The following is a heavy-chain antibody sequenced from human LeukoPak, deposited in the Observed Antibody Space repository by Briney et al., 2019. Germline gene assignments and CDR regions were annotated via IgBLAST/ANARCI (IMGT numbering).Heavy chain of an antibody. Sequence: PSETLSLTCTVSGGSISSYYWSWIRQPAGKGLEWIGRIYTSGSTNYNPSLKSRVTMSVDTSKNQFSLKLSSVTAADTAVYYCARGDFCSSSNCYLRPMDVWGKGPTVTVSS. CDR1: GGSISSYY. D-gene: IGHD2-2*01. V-gene: IGHV4-4*07. CDR2: IYTSGST. CDR3: ARGDFCSSSNCYLRPMDV. J-gene: IGHJ6*03.